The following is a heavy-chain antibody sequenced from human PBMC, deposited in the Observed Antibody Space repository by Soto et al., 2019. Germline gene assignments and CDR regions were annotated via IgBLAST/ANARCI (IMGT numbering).Heavy chain of an antibody. CDR1: GGSFSGYY. Sequence: SETLSLTCAVYGGSFSGYYWSWIRQPPGKGLEWIGETNHSGSTNYNPSLKSRVTISVDTSKNQFSLKLSSVTAADTAVYYCARVMGNYYYYGMDVWGQGTTVTVSS. CDR3: ARVMGNYYYYGMDV. D-gene: IGHD3-10*01. J-gene: IGHJ6*02. CDR2: TNHSGST. V-gene: IGHV4-34*01.